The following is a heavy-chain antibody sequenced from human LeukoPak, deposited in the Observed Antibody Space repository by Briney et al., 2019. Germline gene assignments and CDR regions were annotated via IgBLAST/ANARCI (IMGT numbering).Heavy chain of an antibody. J-gene: IGHJ5*02. D-gene: IGHD3-3*01. CDR1: GGTFSSYT. CDR3: AFLGWFARGGDDP. CDR2: IIPILGIA. V-gene: IGHV1-69*02. Sequence: SVKVSCKASGGTFSSYTISWVRQAPGQGLEWMGRIIPILGIANYAQKFQGRVTITADKSTSTAYMELSSLRSEDTAVYYCAFLGWFARGGDDPWGQGTLVTVSS.